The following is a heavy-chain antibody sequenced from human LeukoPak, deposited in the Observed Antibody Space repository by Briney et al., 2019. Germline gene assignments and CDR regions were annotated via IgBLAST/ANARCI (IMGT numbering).Heavy chain of an antibody. V-gene: IGHV1-2*02. Sequence: GPVKVSCKASGYTFTGYYMHWVRQAPGQGLEWMGWINPNSGGTNYAQKFQGRVTMTRDTSISTAYMELSRLRSDDTAVYYCARTYCSGGSCYASTHDYWAREPWSPSPQ. J-gene: IGHJ4*02. D-gene: IGHD2-15*01. CDR2: INPNSGGT. CDR3: ARTYCSGGSCYASTHDY. CDR1: GYTFTGYY.